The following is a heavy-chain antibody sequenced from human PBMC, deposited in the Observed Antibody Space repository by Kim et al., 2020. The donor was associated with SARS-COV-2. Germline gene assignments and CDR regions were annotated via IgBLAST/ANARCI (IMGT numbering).Heavy chain of an antibody. V-gene: IGHV3-48*02. J-gene: IGHJ4*02. D-gene: IGHD6-19*01. CDR3: VRGGPSGWDFDY. Sequence: YYADSVKSRFTIHRDNAKQSLDLQMNRLRDDDAAVYYCVRGGPSGWDFDYWGQGALVTVSS.